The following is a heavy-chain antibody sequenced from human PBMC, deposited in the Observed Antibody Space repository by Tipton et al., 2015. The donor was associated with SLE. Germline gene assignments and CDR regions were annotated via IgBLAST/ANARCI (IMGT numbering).Heavy chain of an antibody. CDR1: GFTFSNSA. Sequence: SLRLSCAASGFTFSNSAMNWVRQAPGKGLGWVSGISGSGGDTYYADSVKGRFTISRDSAKNSLYLQMNSLRAEDTAVYYCARASGSEGWYFDLWGRGTLVTVSS. D-gene: IGHD1-26*01. CDR3: ARASGSEGWYFDL. J-gene: IGHJ2*01. CDR2: ISGSGGDT. V-gene: IGHV3-23*01.